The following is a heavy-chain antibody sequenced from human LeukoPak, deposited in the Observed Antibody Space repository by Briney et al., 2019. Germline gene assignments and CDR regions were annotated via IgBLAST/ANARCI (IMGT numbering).Heavy chain of an antibody. CDR1: GFTFSSYS. CDR3: ARDYYYDSSGYPVYFDY. V-gene: IGHV3-21*01. D-gene: IGHD3-22*01. Sequence: PGGSLRLSCAASGFTFSSYSMNWVRQAPGKGLEWVSSISSSSSYIYYADSVKGRFTISRDNAKNSLYLQMNSLRAEDTAVYYCARDYYYDSSGYPVYFDYWGQGTLVTVSS. J-gene: IGHJ4*02. CDR2: ISSSSSYI.